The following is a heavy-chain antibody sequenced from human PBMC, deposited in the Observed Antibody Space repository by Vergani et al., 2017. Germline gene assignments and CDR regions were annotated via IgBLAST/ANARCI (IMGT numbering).Heavy chain of an antibody. V-gene: IGHV1-69*06. D-gene: IGHD2-15*01. Sequence: QVQLVQSGAEVKKPGSSVKVSCKASGGTFSSYAISWVRQAPGQGLEWMGGIIPIFGTANYAQKFQGRVTITADKSTSTAYMELSSLRSEDTAVYYCARGRGYCSGGSCSSQIDYWGQGTLVTVSS. CDR3: ARGRGYCSGGSCSSQIDY. CDR1: GGTFSSYA. J-gene: IGHJ4*02. CDR2: IIPIFGTA.